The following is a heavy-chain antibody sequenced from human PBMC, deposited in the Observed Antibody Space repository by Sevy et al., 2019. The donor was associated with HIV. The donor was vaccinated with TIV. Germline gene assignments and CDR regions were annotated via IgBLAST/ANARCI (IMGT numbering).Heavy chain of an antibody. CDR2: IHYSGST. J-gene: IGHJ4*02. CDR1: GDSISSYY. Sequence: SETLSLTCTVSGDSISSYYWSWMRQPPGKGLEWIGYIHYSGSTNYNPSLKSRVTISVDTSKSQFSLNLNSVTPADTAVYFCARASGQSTSSRYFDFWGQGTLVTVSS. CDR3: ARASGQSTSSRYFDF. V-gene: IGHV4-59*01. D-gene: IGHD6-6*01.